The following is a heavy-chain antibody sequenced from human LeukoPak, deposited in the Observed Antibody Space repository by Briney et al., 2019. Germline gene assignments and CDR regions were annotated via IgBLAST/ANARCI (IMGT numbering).Heavy chain of an antibody. CDR1: GGPFSGYY. Sequence: SSETLSLTRAVYGGPFSGYYWSWIRQPPGKGLEWIGEISHSGSTNYNPSLKSRVTVSVDTSKKQFSLKLSSLTAADMAIYYCARAQGFGDPFDYWGQGTLVTVSS. V-gene: IGHV4-34*01. CDR2: ISHSGST. J-gene: IGHJ4*02. D-gene: IGHD3-10*01. CDR3: ARAQGFGDPFDY.